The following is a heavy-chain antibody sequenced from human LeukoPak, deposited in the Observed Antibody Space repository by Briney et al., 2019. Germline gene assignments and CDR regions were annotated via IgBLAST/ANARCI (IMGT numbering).Heavy chain of an antibody. J-gene: IGHJ4*02. V-gene: IGHV4-4*09. D-gene: IGHD6-19*01. CDR3: ARPGSGWHYFDY. Sequence: SETLSLTCTVSGGFISSYYWSWIRQPPGKGLEWIGYIYTSGGTNYYPSLKSRVTISVDTSKNQFSLKLSSVTAADTAVYYCARPGSGWHYFDYWGQGTLVTVSS. CDR2: IYTSGGT. CDR1: GGFISSYY.